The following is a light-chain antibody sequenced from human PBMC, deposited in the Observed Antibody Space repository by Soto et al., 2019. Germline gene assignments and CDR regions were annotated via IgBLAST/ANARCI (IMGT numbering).Light chain of an antibody. Sequence: EIVLTQSPATLSLSPGERDSVSSRPSQSINNYLGWYQQKPGQAPRLLISDASNRSTGIPARFSGSGSGTDFSLTISSLEPEDFAVYYCQQRSTWPLNFGGGTKVDI. J-gene: IGKJ4*01. CDR3: QQRSTWPLN. V-gene: IGKV3-11*01. CDR2: DAS. CDR1: QSINNY.